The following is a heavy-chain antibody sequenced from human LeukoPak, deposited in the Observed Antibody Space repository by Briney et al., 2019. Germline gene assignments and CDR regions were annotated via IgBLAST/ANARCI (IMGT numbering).Heavy chain of an antibody. D-gene: IGHD3-10*01. J-gene: IGHJ5*02. CDR2: INHSGST. CDR3: ASKDVKITMVRGVIIKYNWFDP. CDR1: GGSFSGYY. V-gene: IGHV4-34*01. Sequence: SETLSLTCAVYGGSFSGYYWSWIRQPPGKGLEWIEEINHSGSTNYNPSLKSRVTISVDTSKNQFSLKLSSVTAADTAVYYCASKDVKITMVRGVIIKYNWFDPWGQGTLVTVSS.